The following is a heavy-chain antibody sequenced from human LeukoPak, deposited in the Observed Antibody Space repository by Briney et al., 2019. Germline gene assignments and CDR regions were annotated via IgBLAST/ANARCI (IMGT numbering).Heavy chain of an antibody. V-gene: IGHV3-23*01. CDR3: AKENRGDGYTICYFDY. D-gene: IGHD5-24*01. J-gene: IGHJ4*02. CDR1: GFTFSSFA. Sequence: PGGSLRLSCAASGFTFSSFAMSWVRQAPGKGLEWVSAISGSGGSTYYADSVKGRFTISRDNSKNTLYLQVNSLRAEDTAVYYCAKENRGDGYTICYFDYWGQGTLVTVSS. CDR2: ISGSGGST.